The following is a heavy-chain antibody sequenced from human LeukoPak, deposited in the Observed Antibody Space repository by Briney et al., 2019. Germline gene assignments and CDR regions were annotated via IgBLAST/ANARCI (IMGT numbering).Heavy chain of an antibody. CDR3: ARDPRLRYSYGYGDY. D-gene: IGHD5-18*01. V-gene: IGHV1-69*04. CDR2: IIPILGIA. J-gene: IGHJ4*02. Sequence: SVKVSCKASGGTFSSYAISWVRQAPGQGLGWMGRIIPILGIANYAQKFQGRVTITADKSTSTACMELSSLRSEDTAVYYCARDPRLRYSYGYGDYWGQGTLVTVSS. CDR1: GGTFSSYA.